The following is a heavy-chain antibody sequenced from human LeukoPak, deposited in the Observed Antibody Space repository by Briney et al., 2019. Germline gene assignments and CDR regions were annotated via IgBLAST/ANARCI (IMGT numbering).Heavy chain of an antibody. Sequence: PGGSLRLSCAASGFTVSSNYMSWVRQAPGKGLEWVSVIYGGGSTYYADSVKGRFTISRDNSKNTLYLQMNSLRAEDTAVYYCASGLSGYGGMFDYWGQGTLVTVSS. D-gene: IGHD3-16*02. CDR1: GFTVSSNY. CDR2: IYGGGST. V-gene: IGHV3-66*01. CDR3: ASGLSGYGGMFDY. J-gene: IGHJ4*02.